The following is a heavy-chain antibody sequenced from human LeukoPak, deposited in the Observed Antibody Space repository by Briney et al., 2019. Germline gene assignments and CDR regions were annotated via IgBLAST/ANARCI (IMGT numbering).Heavy chain of an antibody. Sequence: HPGGSLRLSCAASGFTFSIYWMSWVRQAPGKGLEWVANIKQDGSEKYYVDSVKGRFTISRDNAKNSLYLQMNSLRAEDTAVYYCARAITDCSSTSCYSRDYYMDVWGKGTTVTVSS. D-gene: IGHD2-2*01. CDR2: IKQDGSEK. V-gene: IGHV3-7*01. CDR1: GFTFSIYW. J-gene: IGHJ6*03. CDR3: ARAITDCSSTSCYSRDYYMDV.